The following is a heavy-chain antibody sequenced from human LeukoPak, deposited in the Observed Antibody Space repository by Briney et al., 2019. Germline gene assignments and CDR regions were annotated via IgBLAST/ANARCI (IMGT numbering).Heavy chain of an antibody. CDR1: GDSIFSSNYY. D-gene: IGHD6-6*01. CDR2: IYCNGAT. J-gene: IGHJ6*03. V-gene: IGHV4-39*07. CDR3: ARDRGNPEYSSSSLYYYYMDV. Sequence: SETLSLTCTVSGDSIFSSNYYWGWIRQPPGKGLEWIGTIYCNGATQFNPSLKSRVTMSVDKSQNQFSLKLSSVTAADTAVYYCARDRGNPEYSSSSLYYYYMDVWGKGTTVTVSS.